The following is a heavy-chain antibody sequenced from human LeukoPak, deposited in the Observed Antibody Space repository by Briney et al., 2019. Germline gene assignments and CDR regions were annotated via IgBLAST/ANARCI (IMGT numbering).Heavy chain of an antibody. CDR2: IWYDGSNK. D-gene: IGHD3-9*01. Sequence: PGGSLRLSCAASGFTFSSFAMSWVRQAPGKGLEWVAVIWYDGSNKYYADSVKGRFTISRDNSKNTLYLQMNSLRAEDTAVYYCARDPAPHYDILTGYWRWYFDYWGQGTLVTVSS. J-gene: IGHJ4*02. CDR3: ARDPAPHYDILTGYWRWYFDY. V-gene: IGHV3-33*08. CDR1: GFTFSSFA.